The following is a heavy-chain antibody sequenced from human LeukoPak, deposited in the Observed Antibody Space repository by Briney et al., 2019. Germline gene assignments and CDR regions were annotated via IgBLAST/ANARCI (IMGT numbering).Heavy chain of an antibody. Sequence: GSLRLSCAASGFTFSSYGMHWVRQAPGKGLEWVAFIRYDGSNKYYADSVKGRFTISRDNSKNTLYLQMNSLRAEDTAVYYCAKDITIAAAGLFDYWGQGTLVTVSS. J-gene: IGHJ4*02. CDR2: IRYDGSNK. CDR1: GFTFSSYG. V-gene: IGHV3-30*02. CDR3: AKDITIAAAGLFDY. D-gene: IGHD6-13*01.